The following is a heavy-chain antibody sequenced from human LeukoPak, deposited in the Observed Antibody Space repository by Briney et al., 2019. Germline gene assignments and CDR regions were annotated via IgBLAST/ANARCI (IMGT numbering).Heavy chain of an antibody. CDR1: GFTFNDYG. Sequence: GGSLRLSCAASGFTFNDYGMTWVRQAPGKGLEWVSGISWNSGSIAYADSVKGRFTISRDNAKNTLYLQMNSLRADDTAVYYCAKGGTRPRDAYNFDYWGQGTLVTVSS. CDR2: ISWNSGSI. CDR3: AKGGTRPRDAYNFDY. J-gene: IGHJ4*02. V-gene: IGHV3-9*01. D-gene: IGHD5-24*01.